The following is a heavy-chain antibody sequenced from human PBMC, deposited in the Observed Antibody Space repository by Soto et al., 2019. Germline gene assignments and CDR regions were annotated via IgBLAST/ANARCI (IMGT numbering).Heavy chain of an antibody. Sequence: SLSDSCTDSPYTFTNYPMHWVRQAPGQRLEWMGWINAGNGNTKDSQKFQGRVTITRDTSASTAYMDLSSLRSEDTAVYYCARGPGGPDGPGDYWGQGTLVTVSS. D-gene: IGHD2-15*01. CDR2: INAGNGNT. V-gene: IGHV1-3*01. J-gene: IGHJ4*02. CDR3: ARGPGGPDGPGDY. CDR1: PYTFTNYP.